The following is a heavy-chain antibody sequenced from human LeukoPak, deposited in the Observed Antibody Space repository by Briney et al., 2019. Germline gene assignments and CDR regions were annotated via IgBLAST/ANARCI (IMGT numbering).Heavy chain of an antibody. V-gene: IGHV1-24*01. D-gene: IGHD1-7*01. CDR2: FDPEDGET. CDR1: GYTLTELS. CDR3: ARDRSPGTGTPATFDP. Sequence: ASVKVSCKVSGYTLTELSMHWVRQAPGKGLEWMGGFDPEDGETIYAQKFQGRVTMTEDTSTDTAYMELSSLRSEDTAVYYCARDRSPGTGTPATFDPWGQGTQVTVSS. J-gene: IGHJ5*02.